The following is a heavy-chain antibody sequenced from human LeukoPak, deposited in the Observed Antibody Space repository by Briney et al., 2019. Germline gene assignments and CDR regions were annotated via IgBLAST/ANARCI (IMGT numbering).Heavy chain of an antibody. V-gene: IGHV1-2*04. J-gene: IGHJ6*02. Sequence: ASVKVSCKASGGTFSSYAISWVRQAPGQGLEWMGWINPNSGGTNYAQKFQGWVTMTRDTSISTAYMELSRLRSDDTAVYYCARDFRPSGSYYPFYYYYGMDVWGQGTTVTVSS. CDR3: ARDFRPSGSYYPFYYYYGMDV. D-gene: IGHD1-26*01. CDR2: INPNSGGT. CDR1: GGTFSSYA.